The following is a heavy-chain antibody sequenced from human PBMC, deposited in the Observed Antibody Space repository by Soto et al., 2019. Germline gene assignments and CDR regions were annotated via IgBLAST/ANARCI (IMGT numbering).Heavy chain of an antibody. J-gene: IGHJ4*02. CDR3: VGYSTSWYAY. CDR1: GFTSTTYA. D-gene: IGHD6-13*01. CDR2: VGSSGVDT. Sequence: GGSLRLSCTASGFTSTTYAMSWVRQAPGKGLEWVSAVGSSGVDTYYADSVKGRFTISRDNSKNTLYLQMNNLRAEDTAVFYCVGYSTSWYAYWGQGTLVTVS. V-gene: IGHV3-23*01.